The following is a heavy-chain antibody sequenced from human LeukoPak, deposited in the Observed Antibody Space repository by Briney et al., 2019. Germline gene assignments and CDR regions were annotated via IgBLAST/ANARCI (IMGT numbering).Heavy chain of an antibody. J-gene: IGHJ5*02. CDR2: IYYSGST. Sequence: PSETLSLTCTVSGGSISSSSYYWGWIRQPPGKGLEWIGSIYYSGSTYYNPSLKSRVTISVDTSKNQFSLKLSSVTAADTAVYYCARPPAGYTAEGWFDPWGQGTLVTVSS. D-gene: IGHD5-24*01. CDR3: ARPPAGYTAEGWFDP. CDR1: GGSISSSSYY. V-gene: IGHV4-39*01.